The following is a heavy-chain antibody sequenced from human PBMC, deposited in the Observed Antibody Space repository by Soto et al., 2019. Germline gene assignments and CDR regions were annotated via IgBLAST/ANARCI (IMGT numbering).Heavy chain of an antibody. V-gene: IGHV4-59*04. CDR2: IYYHGNT. CDR1: GGSISGYY. CDR3: ARHDGFSSGWIFDY. D-gene: IGHD6-19*01. Sequence: PSETLSLTCTVSGGSISGYYWNWIRQPPGKTLEWIGTIYYHGNTYSNPSLKSRVTISVDTSNNQLSLKLRSVTAADTAVYYCARHDGFSSGWIFDYWGHGTLVTVS. J-gene: IGHJ4*01.